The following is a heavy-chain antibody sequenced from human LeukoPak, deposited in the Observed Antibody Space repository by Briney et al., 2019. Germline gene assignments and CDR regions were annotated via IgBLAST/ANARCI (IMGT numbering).Heavy chain of an antibody. Sequence: SETLSLTCAVSGGSISSSNWWSWVRQPPGKGLEWIGEIYHSGSTNYNPSLKSRVTISVGKSKNQFSLKLSSVTAADTAVYYCASDLIVVVTGDAFDIWGQGTMVTVSS. J-gene: IGHJ3*02. D-gene: IGHD2-21*02. CDR2: IYHSGST. CDR3: ASDLIVVVTGDAFDI. CDR1: GGSISSSNW. V-gene: IGHV4-4*02.